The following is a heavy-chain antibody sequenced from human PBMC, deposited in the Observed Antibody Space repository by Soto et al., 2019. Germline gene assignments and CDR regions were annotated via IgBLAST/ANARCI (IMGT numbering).Heavy chain of an antibody. CDR3: ASYGDQRLRNYYYYYGMDV. V-gene: IGHV1-69*01. D-gene: IGHD4-17*01. CDR2: IIPIFGTA. Sequence: QVQLVQSGAEVKKPGSSVKVSCKASGGTFSSYAISWVRQAPGQGLEWMGGIIPIFGTANYAQKFQGRVTITADESTSTAYMELSSLRSEDTAVYYCASYGDQRLRNYYYYYGMDVWGQGTTVTVSS. J-gene: IGHJ6*02. CDR1: GGTFSSYA.